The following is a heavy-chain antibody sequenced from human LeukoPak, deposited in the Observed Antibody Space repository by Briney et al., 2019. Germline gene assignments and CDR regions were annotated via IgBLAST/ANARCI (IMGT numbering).Heavy chain of an antibody. CDR1: GFTVSSNY. J-gene: IGHJ4*02. CDR2: IYSGGST. Sequence: GGSLRLSCAASGFTVSSNYMSWVRQAPGKGLEWVSVIYSGGSTYYADSVKGRFTISRDNSKNTLYLQMNSLRAEDTAVYYCARDRARAPHFYFDYWGQGSLVTVSS. D-gene: IGHD6-6*01. V-gene: IGHV3-66*01. CDR3: ARDRARAPHFYFDY.